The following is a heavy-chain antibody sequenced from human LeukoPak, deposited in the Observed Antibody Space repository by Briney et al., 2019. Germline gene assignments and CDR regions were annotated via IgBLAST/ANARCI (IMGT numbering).Heavy chain of an antibody. Sequence: SVKNSSKASGGNFSSYAISWVRQAPPQGLEWRGGIIPLFDTANNAQKYQGRVTMTRDTSISTAYMELSRLRSDDTAVYYSARVDNDYSNYPGYYYYMDVWGKGTTVTVSS. CDR2: IIPLFDTA. CDR3: ARVDNDYSNYPGYYYYMDV. J-gene: IGHJ6*03. CDR1: GGNFSSYA. V-gene: IGHV1-69*05. D-gene: IGHD4-11*01.